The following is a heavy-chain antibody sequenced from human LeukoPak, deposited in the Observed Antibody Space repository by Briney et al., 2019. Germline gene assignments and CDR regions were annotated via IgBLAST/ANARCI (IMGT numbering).Heavy chain of an antibody. CDR3: ARETPIVYYYYYMDV. CDR2: IFYTEST. D-gene: IGHD1-26*01. Sequence: PSPSLSPTCTVSGASMSDYYWSSIRQPPGKGLEWIGNIFYTESTNYSPSLESPVTMSVDTSKNQFSLKLTSVTAADTAVYYCARETPIVYYYYYMDVWGKGTTVTVSS. J-gene: IGHJ6*03. V-gene: IGHV4-59*13. CDR1: GASMSDYY.